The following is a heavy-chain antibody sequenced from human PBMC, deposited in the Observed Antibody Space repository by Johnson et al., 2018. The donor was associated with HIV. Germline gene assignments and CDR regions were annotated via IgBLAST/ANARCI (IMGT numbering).Heavy chain of an antibody. CDR1: GFTFGDYA. V-gene: IGHV3-49*04. CDR2: IRSKAYGGTT. Sequence: VQLVESGGGLVRPGRSLRLSCTASGFTFGDYAMSWVRQAPGKGLEWVGFIRSKAYGGTTDYAASVKGRFTISRDDSKSIAYLQMNSLKTEDTAVYYCTRAVGYYYDSSGYRDAFDIWGQGTMVTVSS. J-gene: IGHJ3*02. CDR3: TRAVGYYYDSSGYRDAFDI. D-gene: IGHD3-22*01.